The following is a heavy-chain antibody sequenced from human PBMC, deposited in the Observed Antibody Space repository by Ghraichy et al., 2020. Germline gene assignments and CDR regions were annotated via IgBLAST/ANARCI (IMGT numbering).Heavy chain of an antibody. D-gene: IGHD6-19*01. J-gene: IGHJ4*02. CDR2: ITWNSAST. V-gene: IGHV3-23*01. Sequence: GGSLRLSCAASGFTFSGYAMSWVRQAPGKGLEWVSTITWNSASTRYADSVKGRSTISRDNYKNAVYLQVTSLREDDTAVYFCAKTGDSGWCYDYWGRGTLVTVSS. CDR1: GFTFSGYA. CDR3: AKTGDSGWCYDY.